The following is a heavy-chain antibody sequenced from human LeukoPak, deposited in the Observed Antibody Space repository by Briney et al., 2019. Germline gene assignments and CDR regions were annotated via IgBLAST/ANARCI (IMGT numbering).Heavy chain of an antibody. CDR1: GYTFTSYA. CDR3: ARDLGSGSLHY. J-gene: IGHJ4*02. V-gene: IGHV1-3*04. CDR2: INTGNGDT. D-gene: IGHD1-26*01. Sequence: ASVKVSCKASGYTFTSYAIHWVRQAPGQRLEWLGWINTGNGDTRYSQTFQARVTITSDTSASTAYVELRSLRSEDTAVYYCARDLGSGSLHYWGQGTLVTVSS.